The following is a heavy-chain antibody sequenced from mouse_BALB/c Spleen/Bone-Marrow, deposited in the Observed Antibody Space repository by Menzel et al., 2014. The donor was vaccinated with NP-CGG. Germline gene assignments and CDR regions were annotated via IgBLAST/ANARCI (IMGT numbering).Heavy chain of an antibody. J-gene: IGHJ4*01. Sequence: QVQLKQSGAELMKPGASVNISCKATGYTFSSYWIEWVKQRPGHGLEWIGEILPGSGSTNYNEKFKGKATFTADTTSNTAYMQLSSLTSEDSAVYYCARASWDYWGQGTSVTVSS. D-gene: IGHD6-1*01. CDR1: GYTFSSYW. CDR2: ILPGSGST. CDR3: ARASWDY. V-gene: IGHV1-9*01.